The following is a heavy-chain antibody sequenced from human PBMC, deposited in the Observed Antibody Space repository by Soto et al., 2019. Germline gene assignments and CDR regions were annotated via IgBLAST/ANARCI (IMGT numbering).Heavy chain of an antibody. CDR1: GGSISSSNG. V-gene: IGHV4-4*02. Sequence: SETLSLTCAVSGGSISSSNGWSWVRQPPGKGLEWIGYIYYSGSTYYNPSLKSRVTISVDTSKNQFSLKLSSVTAADTAVYYCARANSYYYDSSGLNYWGQGTLVTVSS. J-gene: IGHJ4*02. CDR2: IYYSGST. CDR3: ARANSYYYDSSGLNY. D-gene: IGHD3-22*01.